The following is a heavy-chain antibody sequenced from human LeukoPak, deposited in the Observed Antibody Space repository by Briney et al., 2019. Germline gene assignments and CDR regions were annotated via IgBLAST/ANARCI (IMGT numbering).Heavy chain of an antibody. J-gene: IGHJ4*02. Sequence: SGTLSLTCAVSGGSISSSNWWSWVRQPPGKGLEWIGEIYHSGSANYNPSLKSRVTISVDKSKNQFSLKLSSVTAADTAVYYCARIFVYSYGLEVYIDYWGQGTLVTVSS. V-gene: IGHV4-4*02. CDR1: GGSISSSNW. CDR2: IYHSGSA. D-gene: IGHD5-18*01. CDR3: ARIFVYSYGLEVYIDY.